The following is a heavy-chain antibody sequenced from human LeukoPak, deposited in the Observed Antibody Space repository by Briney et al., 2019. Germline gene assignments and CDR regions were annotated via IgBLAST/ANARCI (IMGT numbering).Heavy chain of an antibody. CDR1: GFTFTDHP. CDR3: ALWNWNYGAIDY. D-gene: IGHD1-7*01. Sequence: PGESLRLSCVASGFTFTDHPMNWVRQAPGKGREWISYIGGDGIAFYADSVKGRFTASKDDDRKSMYLQMNSLRVEDTAVYYCALWNWNYGAIDYWGQGTLVTVSS. V-gene: IGHV3-69-1*01. CDR2: IGGDGIA. J-gene: IGHJ4*02.